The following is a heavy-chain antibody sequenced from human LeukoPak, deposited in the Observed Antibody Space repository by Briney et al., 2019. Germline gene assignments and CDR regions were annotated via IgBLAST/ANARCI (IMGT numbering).Heavy chain of an antibody. CDR1: GFTFSSYW. Sequence: PGGSLRLSCAASGFTFSSYWMHWVRQAPGKGLVWVSRINSVGSSTSYADSVKSRFTISRDNAKNTLYLQMNSLRAEDTAVYYCAREVVVITFDIWGQGTMVTVSS. V-gene: IGHV3-74*01. CDR3: AREVVVITFDI. D-gene: IGHD3-22*01. J-gene: IGHJ3*02. CDR2: INSVGSST.